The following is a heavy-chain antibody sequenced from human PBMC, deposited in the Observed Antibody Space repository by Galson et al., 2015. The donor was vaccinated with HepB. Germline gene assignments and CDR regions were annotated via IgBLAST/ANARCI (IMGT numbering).Heavy chain of an antibody. V-gene: IGHV3-7*03. J-gene: IGHJ4*02. CDR2: INEDGSEK. D-gene: IGHD1-26*01. Sequence: SLRLSCAASESSFRSSWMNWVRQAPGKGLEWVASINEDGSEKFHVDSVRGRFTISRVNAKNSLSLQMNSLRAEDTAVYYCARDRAYSAFDSWGQGTLVSVSS. CDR1: ESSFRSSW. CDR3: ARDRAYSAFDS.